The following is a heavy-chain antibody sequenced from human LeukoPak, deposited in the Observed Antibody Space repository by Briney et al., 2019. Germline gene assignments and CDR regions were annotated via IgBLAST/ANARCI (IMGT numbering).Heavy chain of an antibody. V-gene: IGHV3-23*01. CDR2: ISNNGGST. CDR1: GFTFSSYA. Sequence: GGSLRLSCAASGFTFSSYALSWVRQAPGKGPEWLSTISNNGGSTFYADSVTGRFTISRDNSKNTAYLQISSLRDEDTALYYCARSFTVSGTRYFDPWGQGTQVTVSS. J-gene: IGHJ5*02. CDR3: ARSFTVSGTRYFDP. D-gene: IGHD6-19*01.